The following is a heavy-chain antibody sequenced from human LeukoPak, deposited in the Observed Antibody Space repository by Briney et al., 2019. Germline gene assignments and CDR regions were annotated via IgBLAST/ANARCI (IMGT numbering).Heavy chain of an antibody. CDR3: ARARITGGHFDY. CDR1: GGTFSSYA. J-gene: IGHJ4*02. Sequence: SVKVSCKASGGTFSSYAISWVRQAPGQGLEWMGRIIPIFGIANYAQKFQGRVTITADKSTSTAYMELSSLRSEDTAVYYCARARITGGHFDYWGQGTLVTVSP. V-gene: IGHV1-69*04. D-gene: IGHD1-20*01. CDR2: IIPIFGIA.